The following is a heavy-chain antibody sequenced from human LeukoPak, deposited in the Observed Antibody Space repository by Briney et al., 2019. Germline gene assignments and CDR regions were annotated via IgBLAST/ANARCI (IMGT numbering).Heavy chain of an antibody. V-gene: IGHV3-7*01. CDR3: ARVIYSRGWYDC. Sequence: PGGSLRLSCVVSGFTFSCYWMGWVRQAPGKGLEWVANINQGGSEIYYVDSVKGRFTISRDNAKNSLYLHMNSLRAEDTAVYYCARVIYSRGWYDCWGQGTLVTVSS. J-gene: IGHJ5*01. D-gene: IGHD6-19*01. CDR2: INQGGSEI. CDR1: GFTFSCYW.